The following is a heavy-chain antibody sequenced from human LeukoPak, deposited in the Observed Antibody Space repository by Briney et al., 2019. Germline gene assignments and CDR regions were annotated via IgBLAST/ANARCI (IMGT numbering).Heavy chain of an antibody. V-gene: IGHV3-23*01. CDR1: GFTFSSYA. J-gene: IGHJ4*02. D-gene: IGHD5-24*01. CDR3: LKGGWATIGPPKD. CDR2: VSGSGGST. Sequence: SGGSLRLSCAASGFTFSSYAMSWVRQAPGKGLEWVSTVSGSGGSTYYADSVKGRFTISRDNSKNTLYLQMNNLRPEDTAVYHCLKGGWATIGPPKDWGQGTLVTVSS.